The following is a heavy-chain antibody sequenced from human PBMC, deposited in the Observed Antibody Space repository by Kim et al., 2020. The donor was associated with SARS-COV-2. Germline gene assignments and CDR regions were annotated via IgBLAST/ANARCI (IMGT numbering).Heavy chain of an antibody. D-gene: IGHD3-3*01. V-gene: IGHV4-61*01. CDR2: IYYSGST. CDR1: GGSVSSGSYY. CDR3: ATGVSVASDY. J-gene: IGHJ4*02. Sequence: SETLSLTCTVSGGSVSSGSYYWSWIRQPPGKGLEWIGYIYYSGSTNYNPSLKSRVTISVDTSKNQFSLKMSSVTAADTAVYYCATGVSVASDYWGQGTLVTVSS.